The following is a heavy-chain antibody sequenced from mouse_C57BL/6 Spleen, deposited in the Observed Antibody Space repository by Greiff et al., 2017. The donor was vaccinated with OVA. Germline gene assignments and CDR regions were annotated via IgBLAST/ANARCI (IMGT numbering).Heavy chain of an antibody. J-gene: IGHJ2*01. CDR3: ARSGPTAQARSYYFDY. V-gene: IGHV1-81*01. CDR1: GYTFTSYG. CDR2: IYPRSGNT. Sequence: QVQLQQSGAELARPGASVKLSCKASGYTFTSYGISWVKQRTGQGLEWIGEIYPRSGNTYYNAKFKGKATLTADKSSSTAYMELRSLTSEDSAVYFCARSGPTAQARSYYFDYWGQGTTLTVSS. D-gene: IGHD3-2*02.